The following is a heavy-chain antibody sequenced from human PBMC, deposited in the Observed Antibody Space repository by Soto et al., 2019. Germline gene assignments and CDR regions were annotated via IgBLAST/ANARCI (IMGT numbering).Heavy chain of an antibody. V-gene: IGHV3-23*01. CDR2: IGGRGGST. D-gene: IGHD3-10*01. CDR3: AKDLALVWFGEVDY. J-gene: IGHJ4*02. Sequence: EVQLLESGGGLVQPGGSLRLSCAASGFTFNNYAMSWVRQAPGKGLEWVSAIGGRGGSTYYADSVKGRFTISRDNXXNTLYLQMNSLRAEDTAVYYCAKDLALVWFGEVDYWGQGTLVTVSS. CDR1: GFTFNNYA.